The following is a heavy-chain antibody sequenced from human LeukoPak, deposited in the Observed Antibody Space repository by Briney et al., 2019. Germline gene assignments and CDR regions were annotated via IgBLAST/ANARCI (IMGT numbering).Heavy chain of an antibody. CDR2: ISYDGSNK. V-gene: IGHV3-30*03. CDR1: GFTFSSYG. J-gene: IGHJ6*02. Sequence: PGRSLRLSCAASGFTFSSYGMHWVRQAPGKGLECVAIISYDGSNKYYTDSVKGRFTISRDNSKNTLYLQMNSLRAEDTAVYYCARDIAAAGTYYYGMDVWGQGTTVTVSS. CDR3: ARDIAAAGTYYYGMDV. D-gene: IGHD6-13*01.